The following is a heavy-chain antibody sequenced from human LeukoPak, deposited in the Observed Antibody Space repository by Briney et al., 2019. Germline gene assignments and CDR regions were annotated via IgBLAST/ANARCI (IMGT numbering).Heavy chain of an antibody. J-gene: IGHJ4*02. CDR2: VFYSGST. D-gene: IGHD3-10*01. CDR1: GGSISSYY. CDR3: ARLTSGTHPNFDY. V-gene: IGHV4-59*08. Sequence: ETLSLTCTVSGGSISSYYWSWIRQPPRKGLDWIGYVFYSGSTNYNPSLKSRVTISIDASKNQFSLKLSSVTAADTAVYYCARLTSGTHPNFDYWGQGTLVTVSS.